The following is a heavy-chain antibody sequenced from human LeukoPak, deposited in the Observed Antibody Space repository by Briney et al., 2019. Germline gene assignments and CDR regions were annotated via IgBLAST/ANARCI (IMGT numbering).Heavy chain of an antibody. CDR2: INPDNGGT. D-gene: IGHD5-12*01. CDR3: GRDPSRSCYDYLYYFDY. V-gene: IGHV1-2*02. Sequence: ASVKVTCKSSGYTFTGYYMHWVRQAPGQGLEWMGWINPDNGGTNYAQKFQGRVTMTRDMSISTAYMELSRLRSVVSAGYYWGRDPSRSCYDYLYYFDYCGQGTLVTVSS. CDR1: GYTFTGYY. J-gene: IGHJ4*02.